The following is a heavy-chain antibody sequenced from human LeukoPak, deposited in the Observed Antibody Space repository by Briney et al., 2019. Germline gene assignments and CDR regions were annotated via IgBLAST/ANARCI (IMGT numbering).Heavy chain of an antibody. CDR1: GYTFTSYY. V-gene: IGHV1-46*01. J-gene: IGHJ5*02. D-gene: IGHD3-22*01. CDR2: INPSGGST. Sequence: ASVKVSCKASGYTFTSYYMHWVRQAPGQGLEWMGIINPSGGSTSYAQKFQGRVTMTRDMSTSTAYMELSSLRSEDTAVYYCARVAYYDSSGYPHGFDPWGQGTLVTVSS. CDR3: ARVAYYDSSGYPHGFDP.